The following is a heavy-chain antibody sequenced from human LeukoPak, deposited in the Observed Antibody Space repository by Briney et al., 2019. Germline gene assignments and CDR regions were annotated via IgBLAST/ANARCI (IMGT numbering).Heavy chain of an antibody. J-gene: IGHJ4*02. CDR2: IRYDGSNK. V-gene: IGHV3-30*02. D-gene: IGHD3-22*01. Sequence: PGGSLRLSCGASGFTFSKYAISWVRQAPGKGLEWVAFIRYDGSNKYYADSVKGRFTISRDNSKNTLYLQMNSLRAEDTAVYYCAKDHVPFTTIAYFGYWGQGTLVTVSS. CDR1: GFTFSKYA. CDR3: AKDHVPFTTIAYFGY.